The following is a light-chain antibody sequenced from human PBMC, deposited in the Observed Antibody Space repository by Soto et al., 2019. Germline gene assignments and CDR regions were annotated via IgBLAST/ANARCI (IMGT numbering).Light chain of an antibody. Sequence: EKVLTQSPGTLSLSPGERATLSCRASESVASSHLAWYHQKPGQAPRLLIYGASRRATGIPDRFSGSGSGTEFTLTISRLEPEDFGVYFCQQDDSPTWTFGQGTKVEVK. CDR2: GAS. CDR1: ESVASSH. J-gene: IGKJ1*01. CDR3: QQDDSPTWT. V-gene: IGKV3-20*01.